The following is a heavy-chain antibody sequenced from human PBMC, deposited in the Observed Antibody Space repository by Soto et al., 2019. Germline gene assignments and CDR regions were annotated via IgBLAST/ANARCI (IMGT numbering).Heavy chain of an antibody. CDR2: IYSGGST. V-gene: IGHV3-66*01. D-gene: IGHD2-2*01. Sequence: GESLKISCAASGFTVSSNYMSWVRQAPGKGLEWVSVIYSGGSTYYADSVKGRFTISRDNSKNTLYLQMNSLRAEDTAVYYCARDTGYCSSTSCYLPYYYYYMDVWGKGTTVTVSS. CDR3: ARDTGYCSSTSCYLPYYYYYMDV. J-gene: IGHJ6*03. CDR1: GFTVSSNY.